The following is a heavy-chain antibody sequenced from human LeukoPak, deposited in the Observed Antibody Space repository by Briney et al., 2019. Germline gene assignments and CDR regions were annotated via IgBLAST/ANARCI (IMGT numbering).Heavy chain of an antibody. D-gene: IGHD3-22*01. J-gene: IGHJ4*02. V-gene: IGHV1-18*01. CDR1: GYTFTSYG. CDR2: ISAYNGNT. Sequence: ASVKVSCTASGYTFTSYGISWVRQAPGQGLEWMGWISAYNGNTNYAQKLQGRVTMTTDTSTSTAYMELRSLRSDDTAVYYCARPTYYYDSSGQGKGSFDYWGQGTLVTVSS. CDR3: ARPTYYYDSSGQGKGSFDY.